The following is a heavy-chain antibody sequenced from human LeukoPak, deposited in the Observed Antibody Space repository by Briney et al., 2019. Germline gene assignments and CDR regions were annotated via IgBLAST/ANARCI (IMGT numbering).Heavy chain of an antibody. V-gene: IGHV3-23*01. CDR3: AKDGSSSGYPYYMDV. D-gene: IGHD5-12*01. CDR2: ISGSGGST. CDR1: GFTFSTYA. J-gene: IGHJ6*03. Sequence: PGGSLRLSCEVSGFTFSTYAMSWVRQAPGKGLEWVSVISGSGGSTYYADSVKGRFTISRDNSKNTLYLQMNSPRAEDTAVYYCAKDGSSSGYPYYMDVWGKGTTVTVSS.